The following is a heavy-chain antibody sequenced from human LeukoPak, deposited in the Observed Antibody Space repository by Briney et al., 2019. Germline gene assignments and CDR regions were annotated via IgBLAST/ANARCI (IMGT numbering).Heavy chain of an antibody. CDR3: ARVLRYCSGGNCYSGGLGYMDV. CDR2: ISRSGSTK. J-gene: IGHJ6*03. CDR1: GFTFSDYN. D-gene: IGHD2-15*01. Sequence: GGTLRLSCAASGFTFSDYNMRWIRQAPGKGLEGVSSISRSGSTKYYADSVKGRFTISRDNAKNSLFLQMNGLRAEDTAVYYCARVLRYCSGGNCYSGGLGYMDVWGKGTTVTISS. V-gene: IGHV3-11*01.